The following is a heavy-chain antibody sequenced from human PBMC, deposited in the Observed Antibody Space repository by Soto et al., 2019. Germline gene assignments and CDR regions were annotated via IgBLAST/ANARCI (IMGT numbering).Heavy chain of an antibody. Sequence: QVQLVQSGAEVKKPGASVKVSCKASGYTFTSYDINWVRQATGQGLEWMGWMNPNSGNTGYAQKFQGRVTRTRNTSISTAYMELSRLRAEDTAVYYGARRLLSTMVRGVMVRRNWFDPWGLGTLVTVSS. CDR3: ARRLLSTMVRGVMVRRNWFDP. CDR2: MNPNSGNT. D-gene: IGHD3-10*01. J-gene: IGHJ5*02. CDR1: GYTFTSYD. V-gene: IGHV1-8*01.